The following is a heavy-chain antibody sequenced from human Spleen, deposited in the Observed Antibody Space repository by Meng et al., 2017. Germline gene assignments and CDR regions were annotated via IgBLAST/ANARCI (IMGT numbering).Heavy chain of an antibody. V-gene: IGHV1-2*02. CDR2: INPTSGGT. CDR3: ARDRSDFYDSSGYYYGYFDL. D-gene: IGHD3-22*01. J-gene: IGHJ2*01. Sequence: ASVKVSCKASGYTFNGHYMHWVRQAPGQGLEWVGWINPTSGGTKYGRKFQGRVTMTSDTSISTAYMELSSLRSDDTAVYYCARDRSDFYDSSGYYYGYFDLWGRGTLVTVSS. CDR1: GYTFNGHY.